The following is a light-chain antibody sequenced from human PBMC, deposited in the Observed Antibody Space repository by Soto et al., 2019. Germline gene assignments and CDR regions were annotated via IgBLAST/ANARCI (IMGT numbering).Light chain of an antibody. V-gene: IGLV2-14*01. Sequence: QSVLTQPASVSGSPGQSITISCTGTSSDVGGYNYVSWYQQHPGKAPKLMIYDVSNRPSGVSNRFSGSKSGNTAPLTISGLQAEDEADYYCSSYTSSSTHWVFGTGTKVTVL. CDR1: SSDVGGYNY. CDR3: SSYTSSSTHWV. CDR2: DVS. J-gene: IGLJ1*01.